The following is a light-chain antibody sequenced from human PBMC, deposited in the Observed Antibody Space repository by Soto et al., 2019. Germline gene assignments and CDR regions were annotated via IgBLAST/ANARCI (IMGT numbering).Light chain of an antibody. J-gene: IGKJ4*01. CDR1: QSVTSW. V-gene: IGKV1-5*03. Sequence: DIQMTQSPSTLSASVGDRVTITCRASQSVTSWLAWYQQKPGKAPKLLLYKASSLESGVPSRFSGSGSGTEFTLTISSLQPDDFGTYYCQQYDTSPRTFGGGTKVDIK. CDR2: KAS. CDR3: QQYDTSPRT.